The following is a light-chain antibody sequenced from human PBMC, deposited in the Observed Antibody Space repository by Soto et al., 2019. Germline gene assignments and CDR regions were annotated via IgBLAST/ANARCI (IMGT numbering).Light chain of an antibody. CDR3: QQYNIWPIT. V-gene: IGKV3-15*01. CDR1: ESVTSS. Sequence: EIVMTQSPATLSVSPGDRATLSCRASESVTSSLAWCQQKPGQPPRLLIYAASTRATDVPARFSGGGSETEFTLTISSLQSEDFAVYFCQQYNIWPITFGQGTRLEIK. J-gene: IGKJ5*01. CDR2: AAS.